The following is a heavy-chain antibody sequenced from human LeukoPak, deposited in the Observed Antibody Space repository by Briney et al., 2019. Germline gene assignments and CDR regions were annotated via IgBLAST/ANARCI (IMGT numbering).Heavy chain of an antibody. Sequence: GGSLRLSCATSGLTFRTTWMHWVRQAPGKGLVWVSRINSDGSTTTYADSVKGRFTISRDNAKKTLYLQMNSLRVEDTAVYYCARALDTAIVTGPGGFGGYWGQGTLVTVSS. D-gene: IGHD5-18*01. CDR1: GLTFRTTW. CDR2: INSDGSTT. J-gene: IGHJ4*02. CDR3: ARALDTAIVTGPGGFGGY. V-gene: IGHV3-74*01.